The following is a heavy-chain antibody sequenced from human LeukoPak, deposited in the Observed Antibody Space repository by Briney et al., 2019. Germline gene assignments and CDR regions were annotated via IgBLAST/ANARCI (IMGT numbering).Heavy chain of an antibody. CDR2: FDPEDGET. J-gene: IGHJ3*02. CDR3: ATVQGGSYFSAFDI. CDR1: GYTLTELS. D-gene: IGHD1-26*01. Sequence: ASVKVSCKVSGYTLTELSMHWVRPAPGKGLEWMGGFDPEDGETIYAQKFQGRVTMTEDTSTDTAYMELSSLRSEDTAVYYCATVQGGSYFSAFDIWGQGTMVTVSS. V-gene: IGHV1-24*01.